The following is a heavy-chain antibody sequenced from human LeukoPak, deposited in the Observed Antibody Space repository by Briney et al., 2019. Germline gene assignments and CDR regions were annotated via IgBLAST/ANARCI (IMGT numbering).Heavy chain of an antibody. CDR3: ARAERPNWNPHDAFDI. J-gene: IGHJ3*02. CDR1: GGTFSSYA. D-gene: IGHD1-1*01. V-gene: IGHV1-69*04. Sequence: SVKVSCKASGGTFSSYAISWVRQAPGQGLEWMGRIIPILGIANCAQKFQGRVSITADKSTSTAYMELSSLRSEDTAVYYCARAERPNWNPHDAFDIWGQGTMVTVSS. CDR2: IIPILGIA.